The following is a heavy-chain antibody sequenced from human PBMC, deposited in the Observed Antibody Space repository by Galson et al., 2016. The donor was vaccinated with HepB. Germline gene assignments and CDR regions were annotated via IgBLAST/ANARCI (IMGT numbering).Heavy chain of an antibody. CDR1: GFTSDDYT. Sequence: SLRLSCAASGFTSDDYTMHWVRQAPGKGLEWVSLISWDGGRTYYADSVKGRFTISRDNSKNNLYLKMNSLRAEDTAVYYCAKDPRGGENKLPPSFDYWGQGTLVPVSS. CDR2: ISWDGGRT. J-gene: IGHJ4*02. V-gene: IGHV3-43*01. CDR3: AKDPRGGENKLPPSFDY. D-gene: IGHD2/OR15-2a*01.